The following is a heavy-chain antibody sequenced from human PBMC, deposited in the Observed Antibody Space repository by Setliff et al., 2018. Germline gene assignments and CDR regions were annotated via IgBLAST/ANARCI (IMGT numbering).Heavy chain of an antibody. Sequence: PSETLSLTCTVSGGSISSSYYYWGWIRQPPGKGLEWIGTISYGGTTYSNPSLKSRVTISVDTSKNQFSLKLSSVTAADTAVYYCTMYVYGYVYWGQGTLVTVSS. CDR2: ISYGGTT. J-gene: IGHJ4*02. D-gene: IGHD5-18*01. CDR1: GGSISSSYYY. CDR3: TMYVYGYVY. V-gene: IGHV4-39*07.